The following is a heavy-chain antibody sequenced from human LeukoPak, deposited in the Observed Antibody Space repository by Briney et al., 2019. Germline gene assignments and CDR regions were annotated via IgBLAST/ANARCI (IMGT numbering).Heavy chain of an antibody. J-gene: IGHJ5*02. CDR2: IYYSGST. CDR1: GGSISSGGYY. Sequence: PSETLSLTCTVSGGSISSGGYYWSWIRQHPGKGLECIGYIYYSGSTYYNPSLKSRVTISVDTFKNQFSLKLSSVTAEDKGVYYYARVVYCCSTSCYTRRPSNWFDHWGQGTLVTVSS. CDR3: ARVVYCCSTSCYTRRPSNWFDH. V-gene: IGHV4-31*03. D-gene: IGHD2-2*02.